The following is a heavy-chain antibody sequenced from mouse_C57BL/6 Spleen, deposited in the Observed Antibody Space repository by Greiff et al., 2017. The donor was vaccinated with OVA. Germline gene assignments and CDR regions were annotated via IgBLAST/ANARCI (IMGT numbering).Heavy chain of an antibody. V-gene: IGHV14-4*01. J-gene: IGHJ2*01. CDR3: TWGNGYFDY. CDR2: IDPENGDT. CDR1: GFNIKDDY. Sequence: EVQLQQSGAELVRPGASVKLSCTASGFNIKDDYMHWVKQRPEQGLEWIGWIDPENGDTEYASKFQGKATITADTSSNTAYLQLSSLTSEDTAVYYCTWGNGYFDYWGQGTTLTVSS. D-gene: IGHD1-1*02.